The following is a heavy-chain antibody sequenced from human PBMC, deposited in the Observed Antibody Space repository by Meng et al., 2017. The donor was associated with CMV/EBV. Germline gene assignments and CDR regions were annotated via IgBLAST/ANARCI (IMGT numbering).Heavy chain of an antibody. CDR1: GYSISSGYY. CDR2: IYHSGST. CDR3: AGCCLGDNYGCWCVYFNYDYYYGMDV. D-gene: IGHD3-3*01. J-gene: IGHJ6*02. Sequence: SETLSLTCTVSGYSISSGYYWGGIRQPPGKGLEWIGSIYHSGSTYYTPSLKSRVTISVDTPKNQFSLKMSSVTAADTAVYYCAGCCLGDNYGCWCVYFNYDYYYGMDVWGQGTTVTVSS. V-gene: IGHV4-38-2*02.